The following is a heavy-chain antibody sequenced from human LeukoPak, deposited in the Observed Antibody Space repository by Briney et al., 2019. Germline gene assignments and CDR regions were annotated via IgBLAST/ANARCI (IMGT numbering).Heavy chain of an antibody. D-gene: IGHD1-26*01. J-gene: IGHJ5*02. CDR3: AQERSGSYWIWFDP. CDR1: GFTFSSYA. Sequence: GGSLRLSCAASGFTFSSYAMSWVRQAPGKGLEWVSAISGSGGSTYYADSVKGRFTIPRDNSKNTLYLQMNSLRAEDTAVYYCAQERSGSYWIWFDPWGQGTLVSVSS. CDR2: ISGSGGST. V-gene: IGHV3-23*01.